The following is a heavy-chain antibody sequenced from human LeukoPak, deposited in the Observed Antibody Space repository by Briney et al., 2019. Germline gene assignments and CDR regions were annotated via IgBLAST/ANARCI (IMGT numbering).Heavy chain of an antibody. CDR3: AKGLGLFDY. D-gene: IGHD3-16*01. J-gene: IGHJ4*02. CDR1: GFTFSNYW. V-gene: IGHV3-23*01. Sequence: GSLRLSCAASGFTFSNYWMAWVRPAPGKGLEWVSAISGSGGSTYYADSVKGRFTISRDNSKNTLYLQMNSLRAEDTAVYYCAKGLGLFDYWGQGTLVTVSS. CDR2: ISGSGGST.